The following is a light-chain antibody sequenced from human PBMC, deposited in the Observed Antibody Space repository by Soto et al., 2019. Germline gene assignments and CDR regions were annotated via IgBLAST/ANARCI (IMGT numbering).Light chain of an antibody. CDR2: EVN. J-gene: IGLJ2*01. V-gene: IGLV2-14*01. CDR1: SSDVGGYSY. Sequence: SALTQPASVSGSPGQSITISCTGTSSDVGGYSYVSWYQQHPGKAPKLMIYEVNNRPSGVSSRFSGSKSGNTASLTISGLQADDEAAYYCTSYTSTDTHVLFGGGTKVTVL. CDR3: TSYTSTDTHVL.